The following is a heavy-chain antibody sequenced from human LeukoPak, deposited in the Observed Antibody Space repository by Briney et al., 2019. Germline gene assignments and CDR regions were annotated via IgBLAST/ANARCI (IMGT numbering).Heavy chain of an antibody. Sequence: GRSLRLSCAASGFTFDDYAMHWVRQAPGKGLEWVSGISWNSGSIGYADSVKGRFTISRDNAKNSLYLQMNSLRAEDTALYYCAKGVTMVRGVPMYYFDYWGQGTLVTVSS. D-gene: IGHD3-10*01. CDR3: AKGVTMVRGVPMYYFDY. J-gene: IGHJ4*02. CDR1: GFTFDDYA. CDR2: ISWNSGSI. V-gene: IGHV3-9*01.